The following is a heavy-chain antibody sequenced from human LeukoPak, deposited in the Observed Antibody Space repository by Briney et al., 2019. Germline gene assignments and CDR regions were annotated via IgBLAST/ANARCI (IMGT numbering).Heavy chain of an antibody. V-gene: IGHV4-34*01. Sequence: SETLSLTCSVYGGSITAYYWSWIRQPPGNGLEWIGEINHSRGTKYNPSLESRVTILLDASKNEFPLNLNSVTAADTAVYYCAREDYYFDSWGQGTLVTVSS. CDR3: AREDYYFDS. J-gene: IGHJ4*02. CDR2: INHSRGT. CDR1: GGSITAYY.